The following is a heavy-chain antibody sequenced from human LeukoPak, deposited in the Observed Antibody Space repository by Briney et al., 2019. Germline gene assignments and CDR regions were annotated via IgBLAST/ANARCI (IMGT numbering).Heavy chain of an antibody. D-gene: IGHD3-22*01. Sequence: ASVKVSCKASGYTFTGYYMHWVRQAPGQGLEWMGWTNPNSGCTNYAQKFQGRVTMTRDTSISTAYMELSRLRSDDTAVYYCARDYYDSSGYPYWGQGTLVTVSS. V-gene: IGHV1-2*02. CDR3: ARDYYDSSGYPY. CDR1: GYTFTGYY. J-gene: IGHJ4*02. CDR2: TNPNSGCT.